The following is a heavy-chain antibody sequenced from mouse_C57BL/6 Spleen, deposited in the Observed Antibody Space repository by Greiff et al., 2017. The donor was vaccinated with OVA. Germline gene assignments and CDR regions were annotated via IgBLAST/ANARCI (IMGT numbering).Heavy chain of an antibody. CDR2: ISCGGCST. J-gene: IGHJ2*02. D-gene: IGHD3-3*01. CDR3: ARDYARSDMDY. CDR1: GFTFSDYY. Sequence: EVKVVESGGGLVQPGSSMKLSCTASGFTFSDYYMAWVRQAPEKGLEWVANISCGGCSTYYPDTVKGRFSISRDNAKNTLYLQMSSLRSEDTATYYCARDYARSDMDYWGQGTSLTVSS. V-gene: IGHV5-16*01.